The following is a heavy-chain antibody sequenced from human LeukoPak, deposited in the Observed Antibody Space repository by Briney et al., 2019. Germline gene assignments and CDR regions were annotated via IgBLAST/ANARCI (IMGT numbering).Heavy chain of an antibody. CDR3: ARNYYDSSAAFDI. J-gene: IGHJ3*02. CDR2: IYFSGNT. V-gene: IGHV4-39*07. CDR1: GGSISSYY. D-gene: IGHD3-22*01. Sequence: SETLSLTCTVSGGSISSYYWGWIRQPPGKGLEWIGSIYFSGNTYYNPSLKSRVTISVDTSKNQFSLELSSVTAADTAMYYCARNYYDSSAAFDIWGQGTMVTVSS.